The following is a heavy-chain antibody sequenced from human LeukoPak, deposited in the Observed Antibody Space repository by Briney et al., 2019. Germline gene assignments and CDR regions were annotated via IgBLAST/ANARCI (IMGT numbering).Heavy chain of an antibody. CDR3: ARGNYDILTGYYTYYFDY. D-gene: IGHD3-9*01. CDR1: GGSISSGGYS. Sequence: TLSLTCAVSGGSISSGGYSWSWIRQPPGKGLEWIGYIYHSGSTYYNPSLKSRVTISVDRSKNQFSLKLSSVTAADTAVYYCARGNYDILTGYYTYYFDYWGQGTLVTVSS. J-gene: IGHJ4*02. CDR2: IYHSGST. V-gene: IGHV4-30-2*01.